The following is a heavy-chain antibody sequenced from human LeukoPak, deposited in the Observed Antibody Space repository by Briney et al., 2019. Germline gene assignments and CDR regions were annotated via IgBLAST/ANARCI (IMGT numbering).Heavy chain of an antibody. CDR3: FIIKAG. D-gene: IGHD3-10*01. CDR2: IKSDGSAS. V-gene: IGHV3-74*01. CDR1: GLTFSSYW. J-gene: IGHJ4*02. Sequence: GGSLRLSCAASGLTFSSYWMHWVRQAPGKGLVWVSRIKSDGSASSYADSVKGRFTISRDNAENTVYLQMNSLRAEDTAIYYCFIIKAGGGQGTLVTVSS.